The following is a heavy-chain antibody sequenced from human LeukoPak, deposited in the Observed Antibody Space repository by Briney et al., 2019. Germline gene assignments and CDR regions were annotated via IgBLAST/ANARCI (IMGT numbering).Heavy chain of an antibody. Sequence: SETPSLTCAVYGGSFSGYYWSWIRQPPGKGLEWIGEINHSGSTNYNPSLKSRVTISVDTSKNQFSLKLSSATAADTAVYYCARGLLWFGESKPYYFDYWGQGTLVTVSS. CDR1: GGSFSGYY. CDR2: INHSGST. CDR3: ARGLLWFGESKPYYFDY. D-gene: IGHD3-10*01. J-gene: IGHJ4*02. V-gene: IGHV4-34*01.